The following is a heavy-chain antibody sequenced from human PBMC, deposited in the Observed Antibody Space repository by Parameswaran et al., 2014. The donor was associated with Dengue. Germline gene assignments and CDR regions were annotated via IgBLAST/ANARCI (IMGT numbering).Heavy chain of an antibody. D-gene: IGHD3-22*01. Sequence: WIRQPLGKGLEWVSSISSSSSYIYYADSVKGRFTISRDNAKNSLYLQMNSLRAEDTAVYYCARSGSYYDSSGYYPYWGQGTLVTVSS. CDR3: ARSGSYYDSSGYYPY. J-gene: IGHJ4*02. CDR2: ISSSSSYI. V-gene: IGHV3-21*01.